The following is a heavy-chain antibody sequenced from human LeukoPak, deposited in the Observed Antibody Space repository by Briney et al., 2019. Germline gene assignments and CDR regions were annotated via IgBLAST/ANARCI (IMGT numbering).Heavy chain of an antibody. CDR2: IRYDGSIK. CDR3: AKGLGAYYGSGSYYKGHRLVLDY. D-gene: IGHD3-10*01. Sequence: GRSLRLSCAASGFTFDDYAMHWVRQAPGKGLEWVTFIRYDGSIKYYADSVKGRFTISRDNSKNTLYLQMNSLRPEDTAVYYCAKGLGAYYGSGSYYKGHRLVLDYWGQGTLVTVSS. CDR1: GFTFDDYA. J-gene: IGHJ4*02. V-gene: IGHV3-30*02.